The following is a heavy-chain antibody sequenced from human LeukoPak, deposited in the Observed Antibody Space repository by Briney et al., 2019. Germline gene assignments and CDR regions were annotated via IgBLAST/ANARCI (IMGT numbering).Heavy chain of an antibody. CDR3: AREGVLGWFDP. J-gene: IGHJ5*02. V-gene: IGHV4-59*12. CDR1: GGSISSYY. Sequence: SETLSLTCTVSGGSISSYYWSWIRQPPGKGLEWIGYIYYSGSTYYNPSLKSRVTISVDTSKNQFSLKLSSVTAADTAVYYCAREGVLGWFDPWGQGTLVTVSS. D-gene: IGHD3-16*01. CDR2: IYYSGST.